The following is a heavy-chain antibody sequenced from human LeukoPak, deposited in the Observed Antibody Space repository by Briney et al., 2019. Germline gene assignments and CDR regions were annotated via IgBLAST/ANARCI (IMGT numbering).Heavy chain of an antibody. J-gene: IGHJ4*02. D-gene: IGHD6-19*01. Sequence: GGSLRLSCPASGFTFRSYAMSWVRQAPGKRLEWASAISSSSTNTYYADSVKGRFTISRDNSKNTLYLQMNSLKAENTAVYYCAKPSSGYGSFDSWGQGTLVTVSS. CDR2: ISSSSTNT. V-gene: IGHV3-23*01. CDR3: AKPSSGYGSFDS. CDR1: GFTFRSYA.